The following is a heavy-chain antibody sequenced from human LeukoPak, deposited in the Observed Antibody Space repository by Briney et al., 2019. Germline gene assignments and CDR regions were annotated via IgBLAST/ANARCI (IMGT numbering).Heavy chain of an antibody. V-gene: IGHV3-73*01. CDR2: IRSKANSYAT. D-gene: IGHD5-18*01. CDR3: TRSGYSYGGGGDY. Sequence: GGSLRLSCAASGFTFSSYSMNWVRQASGKGLEWVGRIRSKANSYATAYAASVKGRFTISRDDSKNTAYLQMNSLKTEDTAVYYCTRSGYSYGGGGDYWGQGTLVTVSS. J-gene: IGHJ4*02. CDR1: GFTFSSYS.